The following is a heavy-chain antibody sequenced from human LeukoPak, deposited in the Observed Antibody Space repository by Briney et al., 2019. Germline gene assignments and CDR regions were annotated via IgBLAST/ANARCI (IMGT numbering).Heavy chain of an antibody. V-gene: IGHV4-38-2*02. D-gene: IGHD3-10*01. CDR1: GYSISSGYY. CDR3: ARGLGPGNWFDP. Sequence: SETLSLTCSVSGYSISSGYYWGWIRQPPGKGLEWIGSIYHSGSTFYNPSLKSRVTISVDTSKNQFSLKLSSVTAADTAMFYCARGLGPGNWFDPWGQGTLVTVSS. CDR2: IYHSGST. J-gene: IGHJ5*02.